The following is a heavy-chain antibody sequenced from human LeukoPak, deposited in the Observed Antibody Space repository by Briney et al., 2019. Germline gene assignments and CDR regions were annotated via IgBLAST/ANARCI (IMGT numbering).Heavy chain of an antibody. CDR3: ARDPVDIVATNHYFDY. CDR1: GGSISSSSYY. V-gene: IGHV4-39*02. Sequence: SETLSLTCTVSGGSISSSSYYWGWIRQPPGKGLEWIGSIYYSGSTYYNPSLKSRVTISVDTSKNQFSLKLSSVTAADTAVYYCARDPVDIVATNHYFDYWGQGTLVTVSS. D-gene: IGHD5-12*01. CDR2: IYYSGST. J-gene: IGHJ4*02.